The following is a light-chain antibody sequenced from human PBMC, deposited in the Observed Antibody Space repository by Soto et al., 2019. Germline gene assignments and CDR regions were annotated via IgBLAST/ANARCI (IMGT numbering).Light chain of an antibody. V-gene: IGKV3D-20*02. CDR3: HHRGDWIT. CDR1: QSVSSSY. Sequence: EIVLTQSPGTLSLSPGERATFSCRASQSVSSSYIAWYQQKRGQAPRRLIYGASIRATGIPDRFSGSGSGTDFTLTISRLEPEDFALYYCHHRGDWITFGQGTRLEIK. J-gene: IGKJ5*01. CDR2: GAS.